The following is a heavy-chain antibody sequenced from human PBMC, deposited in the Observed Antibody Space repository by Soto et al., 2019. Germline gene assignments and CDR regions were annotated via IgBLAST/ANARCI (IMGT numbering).Heavy chain of an antibody. V-gene: IGHV4-34*01. J-gene: IGHJ6*02. D-gene: IGHD3-10*01. Sequence: SETLSLTCAFYGGSFDDFYWSWVRQSPGKGLEWIGEISHDGGTNYSPSLASRISISADTSKNQFSLHLKSVTAADTGLYYCARGQLVWYGDLTPYYRDMDVWGQGTTVTVSS. CDR1: GGSFDDFY. CDR2: ISHDGGT. CDR3: ARGQLVWYGDLTPYYRDMDV.